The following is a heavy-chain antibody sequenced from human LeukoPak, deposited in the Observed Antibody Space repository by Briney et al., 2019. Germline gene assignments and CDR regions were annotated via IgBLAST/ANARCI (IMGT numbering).Heavy chain of an antibody. J-gene: IGHJ6*03. V-gene: IGHV4-39*07. CDR2: IHSSGST. Sequence: RPSETLSLACRVSGASINSGSNYWGWIRQPPGKTLEWIGSIHSSGSTYYNPSLKSRVIIMIDTPKNHFSLTLSSVTAADTAVYYCARIAQGGSGSYYTPQYYYYYMDVWGKGTTVTVFS. CDR1: GASINSGSNY. D-gene: IGHD3-10*01. CDR3: ARIAQGGSGSYYTPQYYYYYMDV.